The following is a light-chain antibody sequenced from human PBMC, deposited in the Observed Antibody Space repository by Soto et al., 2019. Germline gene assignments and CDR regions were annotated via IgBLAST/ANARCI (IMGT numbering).Light chain of an antibody. J-gene: IGKJ2*01. CDR2: AAS. Sequence: DIPMTQSPSSLSASVGDRVTITCRASQSISSYLNWYQQKPGKAPQLLIYAASSLQSGVTSRFSGSGSGTNFTLTISSLQPEDFATYYCQQSYSTPWYTFGQGTKLEIK. CDR3: QQSYSTPWYT. V-gene: IGKV1-39*01. CDR1: QSISSY.